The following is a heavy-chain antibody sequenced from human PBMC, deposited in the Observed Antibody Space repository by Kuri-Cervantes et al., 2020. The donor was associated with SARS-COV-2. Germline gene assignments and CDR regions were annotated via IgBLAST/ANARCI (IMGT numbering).Heavy chain of an antibody. Sequence: GGSLRLSCAASGSTFSSYAMHWVRQAPGKGLEWVAVISYDGSNKYYADSVKGRFTISRDNSKNTLYLQMNSLRAEDTAVYYCARGGSSWSTNNWFDPWGQGTRVTCYS. CDR3: ARGGSSWSTNNWFDP. V-gene: IGHV3-30-3*01. J-gene: IGHJ5*02. D-gene: IGHD6-13*01. CDR2: ISYDGSNK. CDR1: GSTFSSYA.